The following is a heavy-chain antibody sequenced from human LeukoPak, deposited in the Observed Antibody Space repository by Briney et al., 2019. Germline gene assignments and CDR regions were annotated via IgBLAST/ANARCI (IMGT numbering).Heavy chain of an antibody. J-gene: IGHJ4*02. CDR2: ISSSSSYI. D-gene: IGHD3-16*01. Sequence: PGGSLRLSCAASGFTFSSYAMSWVRQAPGKGLEWVSSISSSSSYIYYADSVKGRFTISRDNAKNSLYLQMNSLRAEDTAVYYCARGLRLGESLNYWGQGTLVTVSS. CDR3: ARGLRLGESLNY. V-gene: IGHV3-21*01. CDR1: GFTFSSYA.